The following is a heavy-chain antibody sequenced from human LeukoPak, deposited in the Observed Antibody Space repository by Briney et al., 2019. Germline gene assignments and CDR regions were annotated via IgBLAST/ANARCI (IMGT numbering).Heavy chain of an antibody. V-gene: IGHV1-18*01. CDR2: ISAYNGNT. Sequence: GASVKVSCKASGYTFTSYSISWVRQAPGQGLEWMGWISAYNGNTNYAQKLQGRVTMTTDTSTSTAYMELRSLRSDDTAVYYCAGGIVGAPYDAFDIWGRGTMVTVCS. J-gene: IGHJ3*02. CDR3: AGGIVGAPYDAFDI. D-gene: IGHD1-26*01. CDR1: GYTFTSYS.